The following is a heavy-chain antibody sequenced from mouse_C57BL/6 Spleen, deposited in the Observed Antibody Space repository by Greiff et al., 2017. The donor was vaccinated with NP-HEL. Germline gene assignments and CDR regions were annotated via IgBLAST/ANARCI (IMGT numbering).Heavy chain of an antibody. Sequence: QVQLQQPGAELVKPGASVKLSCKASGYTFTSYWMHWVKQRPGQGLEWIGMIHPNSGSTNYNEKLKSKATLTVDKSSSTAYMQLSSLTSEDSAVYYCARGETPYYYGSSSWFAYWGQGTLVTVSA. CDR1: GYTFTSYW. CDR2: IHPNSGST. D-gene: IGHD1-1*01. J-gene: IGHJ3*01. CDR3: ARGETPYYYGSSSWFAY. V-gene: IGHV1-64*01.